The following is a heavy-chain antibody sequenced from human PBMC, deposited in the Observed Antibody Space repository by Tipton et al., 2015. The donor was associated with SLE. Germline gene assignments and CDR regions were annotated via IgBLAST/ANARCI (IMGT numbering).Heavy chain of an antibody. CDR1: GGSFSGYY. Sequence: TLSLTCAVYGGSFSGYYWSWIRQPPGKGLEWIGEINRSGSTNYNPSLKSRVTISVDTSKNQFSLKLSSVTAADTAVYYCARGSSLVVPREFAATWYFDLWGRGTLVTVSS. V-gene: IGHV4-34*01. D-gene: IGHD2-2*01. CDR2: INRSGST. CDR3: ARGSSLVVPREFAATWYFDL. J-gene: IGHJ2*01.